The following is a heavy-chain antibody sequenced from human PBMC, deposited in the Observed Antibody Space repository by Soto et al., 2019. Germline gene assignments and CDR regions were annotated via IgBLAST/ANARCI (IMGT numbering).Heavy chain of an antibody. CDR3: ARRQAAAGSFDY. Sequence: QLQLQESGPGLVKPSETLSLTCTVSGGSISSSSYYWGWIRQPPGKGLEWIGSIFYRGTTYYNPSLKSRVTISVDTSKNQFSLKLSSVTAADTAVYYCARRQAAAGSFDYWGQGTLVTVSS. V-gene: IGHV4-39*01. D-gene: IGHD6-13*01. J-gene: IGHJ4*02. CDR1: GGSISSSSYY. CDR2: IFYRGTT.